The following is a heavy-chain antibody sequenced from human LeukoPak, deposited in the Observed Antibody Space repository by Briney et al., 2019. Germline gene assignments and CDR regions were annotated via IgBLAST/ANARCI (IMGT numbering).Heavy chain of an antibody. Sequence: ASETLSLTCTVSGGSISSGGYYWSWIRQHPGKGLEWIGYIYYSGSTYYNPSLKSRVTISVDTSKNQFSLKLSSVTAADTAVYYCASSDYYDSSGHQDYWGQGTLVTVSS. CDR1: GGSISSGGYY. CDR3: ASSDYYDSSGHQDY. V-gene: IGHV4-31*03. CDR2: IYYSGST. D-gene: IGHD3-22*01. J-gene: IGHJ4*02.